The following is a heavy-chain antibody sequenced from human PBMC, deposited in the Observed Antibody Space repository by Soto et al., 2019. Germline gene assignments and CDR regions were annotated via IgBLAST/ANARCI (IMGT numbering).Heavy chain of an antibody. J-gene: IGHJ4*02. Sequence: QVQLQESGPGLVKPSQTLSLTCTVSGGSISSGDYYWSWIRQPPGKGLQWIGYIYYSGSTYYNPSLKSRVTISVDTSKNQFSLKLSSVTAADTAVYYCARNDYGDQKPPFPDYWDQGTLVTVSS. CDR2: IYYSGST. CDR3: ARNDYGDQKPPFPDY. CDR1: GGSISSGDYY. V-gene: IGHV4-30-4*01. D-gene: IGHD4-17*01.